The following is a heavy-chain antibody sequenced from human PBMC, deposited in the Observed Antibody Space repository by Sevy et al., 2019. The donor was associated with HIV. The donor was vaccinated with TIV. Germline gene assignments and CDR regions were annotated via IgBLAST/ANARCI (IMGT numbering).Heavy chain of an antibody. CDR2: MKEDGSEK. J-gene: IGHJ4*02. V-gene: IGHV3-7*01. D-gene: IGHD5-18*01. CDR3: VREGVGGYSYSLDY. Sequence: GGSLRLSCAASGFTFSVYWMNWVRQAPGKGLEWVATMKEDGSEKYYVDSVKGRFTISRDNAKNSLYLAMNSLRAEDTAVYYCVREGVGGYSYSLDYWGQGTLVTVSS. CDR1: GFTFSVYW.